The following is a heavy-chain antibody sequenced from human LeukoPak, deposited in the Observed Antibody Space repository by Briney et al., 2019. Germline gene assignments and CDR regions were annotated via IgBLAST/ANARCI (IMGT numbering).Heavy chain of an antibody. CDR3: AREGYDFWSGYYDY. V-gene: IGHV4-30-4*01. Sequence: SETLSLTRTVSGGSISSGDYYWSWIRQPPGKGLEWIGYIYYSGSTYYNPSLKSRVTISVDTSKNQFSLKLSSVTAADTAVYYCAREGYDFWSGYYDYWGQGTLVTVSS. D-gene: IGHD3-3*01. J-gene: IGHJ4*02. CDR1: GGSISSGDYY. CDR2: IYYSGST.